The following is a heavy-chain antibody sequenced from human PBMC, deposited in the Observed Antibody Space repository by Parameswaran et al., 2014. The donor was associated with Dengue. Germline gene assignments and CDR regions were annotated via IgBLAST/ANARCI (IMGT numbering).Heavy chain of an antibody. CDR3: ARGEATVTTGDWFDP. V-gene: IGHV1-18*01. Sequence: SWVRQAPGQGLEWMGWISAYNGNTNYAQKLLGRVTMTTDTSTSTAYMELRSLRSDDTAVYYCARGEATVTTGDWFDPWGQGTPVTVSS. J-gene: IGHJ5*02. D-gene: IGHD4-17*01. CDR2: ISAYNGNT.